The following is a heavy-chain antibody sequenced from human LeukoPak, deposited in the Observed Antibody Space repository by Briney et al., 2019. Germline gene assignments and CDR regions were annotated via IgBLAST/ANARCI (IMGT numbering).Heavy chain of an antibody. CDR2: IYYSGST. J-gene: IGHJ4*02. CDR3: ARLGRNDYYYDSSGYYHFDY. D-gene: IGHD3-22*01. CDR1: GGSISSYY. V-gene: IGHV4-59*08. Sequence: SETLSLTCTVSGGSISSYYWSWIRQPPGKGLEWIGYIYYSGSTNYNPSLKRRVTISVDTSKNQFSLKLSSVTAADTAVYYCARLGRNDYYYDSSGYYHFDYWGQGTLVTVSS.